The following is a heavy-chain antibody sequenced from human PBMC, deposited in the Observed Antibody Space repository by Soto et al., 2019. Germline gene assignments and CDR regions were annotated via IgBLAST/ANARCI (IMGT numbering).Heavy chain of an antibody. Sequence: ASVKVSCKASGYTFTSNTIHWLRQAPGQRPEWVGWISAGSGITKYSQKSQGRVTMTTDTSTSTAYMELRSLRSDDTAVYYCARRDNFCSGGSCYSGGPDYWGQGTLVTVSS. CDR1: GYTFTSNT. CDR2: ISAGSGIT. CDR3: ARRDNFCSGGSCYSGGPDY. V-gene: IGHV1-3*01. D-gene: IGHD2-15*01. J-gene: IGHJ4*02.